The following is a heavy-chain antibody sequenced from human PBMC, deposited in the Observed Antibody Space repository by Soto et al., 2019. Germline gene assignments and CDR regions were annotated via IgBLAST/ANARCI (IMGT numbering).Heavy chain of an antibody. V-gene: IGHV4-39*01. CDR3: ARHFLANYYGSGSYPETTYYYYYGMDV. J-gene: IGHJ6*02. D-gene: IGHD3-10*01. Sequence: SETLSLTCTVSGGSISSSSYYWGWIRQPPGKGLEWIGSIYYSGSTYYNSSLKSRVTISVDTSKNQFSLKLSSVTAADTAVYYCARHFLANYYGSGSYPETTYYYYYGMDVWGQGTTVTVSS. CDR2: IYYSGST. CDR1: GGSISSSSYY.